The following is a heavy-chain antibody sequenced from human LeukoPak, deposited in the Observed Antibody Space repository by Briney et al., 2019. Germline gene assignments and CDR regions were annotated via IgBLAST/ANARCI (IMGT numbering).Heavy chain of an antibody. J-gene: IGHJ5*02. V-gene: IGHV3-30*18. CDR2: ISYDGTIR. Sequence: GGSLRLSCAGSGFTLTDYYMDWVRQAPGKGLEWVAVISYDGTIRNYADSVKGRFTISRDNSKNTLYLQMNSLTAEDTALYYCAKGGCSSTTCYLANPWGQGTLATVSS. CDR1: GFTLTDYY. CDR3: AKGGCSSTTCYLANP. D-gene: IGHD2-2*01.